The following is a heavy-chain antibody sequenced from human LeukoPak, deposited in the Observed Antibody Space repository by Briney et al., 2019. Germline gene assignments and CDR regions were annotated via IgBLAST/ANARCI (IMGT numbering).Heavy chain of an antibody. CDR2: ISDSGSTI. Sequence: GGSLRLSCAASGFTFSTYEINWVRQSPAKGLEWVSYISDSGSTILYADSVKGRFTISRRHAKKSLYLQINSLRPQKPAVDYWARPEYYDNGMYVWGQGATVTVSS. V-gene: IGHV3-48*03. CDR1: GFTFSTYE. D-gene: IGHD3-9*01. CDR3: ARPEYYDNGMYV. J-gene: IGHJ6*02.